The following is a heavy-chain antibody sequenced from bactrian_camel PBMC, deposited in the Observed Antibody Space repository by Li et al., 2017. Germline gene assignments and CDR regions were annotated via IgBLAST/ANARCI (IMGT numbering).Heavy chain of an antibody. CDR1: GYTHPSYC. D-gene: IGHD2*01. CDR3: ATGPWCGSWVTRVGS. CDR2: IAEDGSV. V-gene: IGHV3S55*01. Sequence: LVESGGGSVQAGGSLRLSCAASGYTHPSYCMAWFRQAPGQEREGVAAIAEDGSVAYGDSVVGRFTISSDNAQSTLYLQMNSLAPEDTAMYYCATGPWCGSWVTRVGSWGQGTQVTVS. J-gene: IGHJ6*01.